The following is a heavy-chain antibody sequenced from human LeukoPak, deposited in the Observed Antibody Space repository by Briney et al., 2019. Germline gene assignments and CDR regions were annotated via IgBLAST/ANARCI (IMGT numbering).Heavy chain of an antibody. CDR1: VFSFTNYW. D-gene: IGHD5-18*01. J-gene: IGHJ4*02. Sequence: GESLKISCKAFVFSFTNYWIAWVRQKPREGLEWMGNIYPGDSDTRYNPSFQGQVTISADTSIKTGYLQWSSLKASDTAIYYCARRAGGNTGGFYFDYWGQGSLVTVSS. CDR2: IYPGDSDT. CDR3: ARRAGGNTGGFYFDY. V-gene: IGHV5-51*01.